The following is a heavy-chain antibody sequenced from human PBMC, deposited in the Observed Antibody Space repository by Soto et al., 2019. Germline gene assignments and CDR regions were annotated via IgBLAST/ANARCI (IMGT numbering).Heavy chain of an antibody. CDR3: ARGYYYGSGSQLNFDY. CDR2: IIPIFGTA. Sequence: GASVKVSCKASGGTFSSHAISWVRQAPGQGLEWMGGIIPIFGTANYAQKFQGRVTITADESTSTAYMELSSLRSEDTAVYYCARGYYYGSGSQLNFDYWGQGTLVTVSS. D-gene: IGHD3-10*01. J-gene: IGHJ4*02. V-gene: IGHV1-69*13. CDR1: GGTFSSHA.